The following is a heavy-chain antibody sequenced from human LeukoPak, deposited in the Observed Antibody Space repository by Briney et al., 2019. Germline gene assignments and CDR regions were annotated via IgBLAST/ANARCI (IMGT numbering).Heavy chain of an antibody. Sequence: ASVKVSCKASAYTFTRYGISWVRQAPGQGLEWMGWLSTDSGDTNYAQKFQGRVTMTRDMSTSTDYMELSSLRSEDTAVYYCARDNSVGDNAWWFDPWGQGTLVTVSS. CDR1: AYTFTRYG. V-gene: IGHV1-18*01. CDR3: ARDNSVGDNAWWFDP. D-gene: IGHD1-26*01. CDR2: LSTDSGDT. J-gene: IGHJ5*02.